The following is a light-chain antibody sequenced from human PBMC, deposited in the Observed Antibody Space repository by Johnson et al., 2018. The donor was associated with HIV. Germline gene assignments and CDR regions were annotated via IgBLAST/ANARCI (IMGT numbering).Light chain of an antibody. J-gene: IGLJ1*01. CDR1: SSNIGNNY. CDR2: DNN. Sequence: QSVLTQPPSVSAAPGQKVTISCSGSSSNIGNNYVSWYQQLPGTAPKLLIYDNNKRPSGIPDRFSGSKSGTSATLGITGLQTGDEADYYCGTWDSSLSAYVFRAGCKFTVL. CDR3: GTWDSSLSAYV. V-gene: IGLV1-51*01.